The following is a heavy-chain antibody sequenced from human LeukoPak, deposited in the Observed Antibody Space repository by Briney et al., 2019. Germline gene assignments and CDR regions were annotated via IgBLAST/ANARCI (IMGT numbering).Heavy chain of an antibody. D-gene: IGHD6-13*01. Sequence: GGSPRLSCAASGFTFSSYDMSWVRQAPGKGLEWVSGITGSGSGTYYADSVKGRFTISRDSSRNTVYLQMNSLRAEDTAVYYCARYSPFDYWGQGTLVTVPT. CDR2: ITGSGSGT. V-gene: IGHV3-23*01. J-gene: IGHJ4*02. CDR1: GFTFSSYD. CDR3: ARYSPFDY.